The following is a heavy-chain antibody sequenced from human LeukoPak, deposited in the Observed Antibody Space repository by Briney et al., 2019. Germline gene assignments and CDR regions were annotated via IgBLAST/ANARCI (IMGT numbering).Heavy chain of an antibody. J-gene: IGHJ4*02. V-gene: IGHV4-61*01. Sequence: SETLSLTCAVSGGSVGSGSYYWNWIRQPPGKGLEWIGHIYYSGGTIYNPSLKSRVTILVDTSKNQFSLELSSVTAADTAVYYCARVVIDATFDYWGQGTLVTVSS. CDR1: GGSVGSGSYY. D-gene: IGHD2-15*01. CDR3: ARVVIDATFDY. CDR2: IYYSGGT.